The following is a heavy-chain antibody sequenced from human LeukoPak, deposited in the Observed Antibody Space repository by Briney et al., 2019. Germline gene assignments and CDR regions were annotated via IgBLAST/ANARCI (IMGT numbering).Heavy chain of an antibody. CDR1: GFTFSSYA. CDR3: AKETIFGVVIHPYYFDY. V-gene: IGHV3-23*01. Sequence: GESLRLSYAASGFTFSSYAMSWVRQAPGKGLEWVSAISGSGGSTYYADSVKGRFTISRDNSKNTLYLQMNSLRAEDTAVYYCAKETIFGVVIHPYYFDYWGQGTLVTVSS. J-gene: IGHJ4*02. D-gene: IGHD3-3*01. CDR2: ISGSGGST.